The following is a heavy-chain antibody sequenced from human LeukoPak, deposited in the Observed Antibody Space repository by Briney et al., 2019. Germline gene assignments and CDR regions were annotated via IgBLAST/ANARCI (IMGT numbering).Heavy chain of an antibody. CDR1: GFTFNRET. CDR2: ISSGGNTI. Sequence: GGSLRLSCAASGFTFNRETMNWVRQAPGKGLEWVSYISSGGNTIYYADSVKGRFTISRDNAKNSLYLQMNSLRAEDTAVYSCARVTLWGSGSYLAYYYMDVWGKGTTVTVSS. D-gene: IGHD3-10*01. CDR3: ARVTLWGSGSYLAYYYMDV. V-gene: IGHV3-48*01. J-gene: IGHJ6*03.